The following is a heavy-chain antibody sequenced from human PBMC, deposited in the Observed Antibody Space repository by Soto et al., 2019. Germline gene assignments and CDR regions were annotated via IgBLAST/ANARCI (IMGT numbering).Heavy chain of an antibody. D-gene: IGHD3-22*01. J-gene: IGHJ4*02. CDR1: GGTLRSFINYP. CDR2: IVPNVGTV. Sequence: SVKVSCKASGGTLRSFINYPINSVLQSPGQGLEWMGGIVPNVGTVNYAQKFQGRVTITADKSTGTAYMEVSSLRSEDTALYYCARRDTSGFLRYFDNWGQGTLVTVSS. V-gene: IGHV1-69*06. CDR3: ARRDTSGFLRYFDN.